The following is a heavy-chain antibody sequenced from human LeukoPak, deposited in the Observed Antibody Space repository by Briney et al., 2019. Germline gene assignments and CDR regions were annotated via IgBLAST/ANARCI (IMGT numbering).Heavy chain of an antibody. D-gene: IGHD6-13*01. V-gene: IGHV4-59*01. Sequence: SETLSLTCTVSGGSITSYYWIWVRQPPGKGLEWIGYIYYSGSTYYNPSLKSRATISIDTSKNQFSLKLSSVTAADTAVYYCARSPRGYSSSGFDYWGQGTLVTVSS. CDR1: GGSITSYY. CDR2: IYYSGST. J-gene: IGHJ4*02. CDR3: ARSPRGYSSSGFDY.